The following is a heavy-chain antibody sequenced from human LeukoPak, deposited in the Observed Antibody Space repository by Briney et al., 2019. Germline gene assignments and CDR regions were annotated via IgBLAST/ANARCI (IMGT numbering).Heavy chain of an antibody. CDR1: GGSFSGYY. J-gene: IGHJ4*02. V-gene: IGHV4-34*01. CDR3: ARDIAAAGTGGDY. CDR2: INHSGST. Sequence: SETLSLTCAVSGGSFSGYYWSWIRQPPGKGLEGTGEINHSGSTNYNPSLKSRVTISVDTSKNQFSLKLSSVTAADTAVYYCARDIAAAGTGGDYWGQGTLVTVSS. D-gene: IGHD6-13*01.